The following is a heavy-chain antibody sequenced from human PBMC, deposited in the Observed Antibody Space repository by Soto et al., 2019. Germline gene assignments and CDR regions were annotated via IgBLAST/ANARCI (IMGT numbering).Heavy chain of an antibody. Sequence: PGGSLRLSCAASGFTFSSYWMIWVRQGPGKGPEWVANIKQDGSEIYYVDSVKGRFTISRDNAKSSLYLQMTSLRAEDTAVYHCAKSLSAIPGDSWGQGTLVTVS. J-gene: IGHJ4*02. CDR2: IKQDGSEI. V-gene: IGHV3-7*05. D-gene: IGHD2-2*01. CDR3: AKSLSAIPGDS. CDR1: GFTFSSYW.